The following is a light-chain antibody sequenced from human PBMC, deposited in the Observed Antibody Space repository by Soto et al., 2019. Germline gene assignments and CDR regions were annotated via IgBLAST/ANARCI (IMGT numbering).Light chain of an antibody. J-gene: IGLJ2*01. CDR3: AARDDSLNGHVV. V-gene: IGLV1-44*01. Sequence: QAVVTQPPSASETPGQRVTISCSGSSSNIGSSAVNWYQQLPGSAPKLLIYSDNQRPSGVPDRYSASKSGTSASLAISGLQSEDEADYYCAARDDSLNGHVVFGGGTKVTVL. CDR2: SDN. CDR1: SSNIGSSA.